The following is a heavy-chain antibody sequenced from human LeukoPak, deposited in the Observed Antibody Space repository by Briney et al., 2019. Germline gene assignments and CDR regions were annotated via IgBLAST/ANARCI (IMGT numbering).Heavy chain of an antibody. CDR2: IYHSRST. CDR3: ARDGAEYCSGGSCYSVRYYGMDV. Sequence: PSGTLSLTCAVSGGSISSSNWWSWVRQPPGKGLEWIGEIYHSRSTNYNPSLKSRVTISVDKSKNQFSLKLSSVTAADTAVYYCARDGAEYCSGGSCYSVRYYGMDVWGQGTTVTVSS. CDR1: GGSISSSNW. J-gene: IGHJ6*02. V-gene: IGHV4-4*02. D-gene: IGHD2-15*01.